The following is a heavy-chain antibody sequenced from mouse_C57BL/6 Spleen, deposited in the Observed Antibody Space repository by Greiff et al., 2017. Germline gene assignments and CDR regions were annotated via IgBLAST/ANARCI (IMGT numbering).Heavy chain of an antibody. CDR3: ARGFSNYERGAMDY. V-gene: IGHV1-69*01. Sequence: QVQLQQPGAELVMPGASVKLSCKASGYTFTSYWMHWVKQRPGQGLEWIGEIDPSDSYTNYNQKFKGNSTLTVDKSSSTAYMQLSSLTSEDSAVYYCARGFSNYERGAMDYWGQGTSVTVSS. J-gene: IGHJ4*01. CDR2: IDPSDSYT. CDR1: GYTFTSYW. D-gene: IGHD2-5*01.